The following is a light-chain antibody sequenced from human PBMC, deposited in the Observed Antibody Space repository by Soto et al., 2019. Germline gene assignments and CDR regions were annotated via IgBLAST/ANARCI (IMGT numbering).Light chain of an antibody. J-gene: IGLJ1*01. Sequence: QSALTQPPSASGTPGQRVTISCSASTSNIGDNTVGWYQHLPGSAPKVLIYVNDQRPSGVPDRLSGSRSGTSASLTISGLQSEDEADYYCASCDDSLNGHVFGTGTKVTVL. CDR2: VND. CDR1: TSNIGDNT. V-gene: IGLV1-44*01. CDR3: ASCDDSLNGHV.